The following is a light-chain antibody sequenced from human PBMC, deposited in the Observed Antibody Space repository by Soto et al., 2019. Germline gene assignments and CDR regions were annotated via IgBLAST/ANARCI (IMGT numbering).Light chain of an antibody. CDR2: AVS. V-gene: IGLV2-14*01. CDR3: CSYTSYSHYV. J-gene: IGLJ1*01. CDR1: SSDFGGYNF. Sequence: QSALTQPASVSGSPGQSITISCTGTSSDFGGYNFVSWYQHRPGKAPKLMIYAVSNRPSGVSNRFSGSKSGNTASLTISGLQAEDEADYYCCSYTSYSHYVFGTGTKVTVL.